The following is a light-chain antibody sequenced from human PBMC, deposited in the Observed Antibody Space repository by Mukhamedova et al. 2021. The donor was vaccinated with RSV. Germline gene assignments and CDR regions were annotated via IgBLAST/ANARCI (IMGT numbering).Light chain of an antibody. Sequence: TWALSSGHSSYVIAWHQQQPEKGPRYLMKVNSDGSHSKGDGIPDRFSGSSSGAERYLTISSLQPEDEADYYCQTWGTEGVFGGGTKL. CDR3: QTWGTEGV. CDR2: VNSDGSH. V-gene: IGLV4-69*02. J-gene: IGLJ2*01. CDR1: SGHSSYV.